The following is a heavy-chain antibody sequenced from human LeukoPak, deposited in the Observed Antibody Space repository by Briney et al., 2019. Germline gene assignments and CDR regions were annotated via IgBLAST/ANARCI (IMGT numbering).Heavy chain of an antibody. J-gene: IGHJ4*02. V-gene: IGHV3-48*01. Sequence: PGGSLRLSCAASGFTFSSFDMNWVRQAPGKGLEWVSYISSSSSTIYYADSVKGRFTISRDNAKNSLYLQMNSLRAEDTAVYYCARDDYGDYEMAPDYWGQGTLVTVSS. D-gene: IGHD4-17*01. CDR2: ISSSSSTI. CDR1: GFTFSSFD. CDR3: ARDDYGDYEMAPDY.